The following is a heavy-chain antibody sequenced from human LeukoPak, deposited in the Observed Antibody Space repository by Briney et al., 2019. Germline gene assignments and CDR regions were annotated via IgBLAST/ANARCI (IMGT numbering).Heavy chain of an antibody. V-gene: IGHV4-34*01. CDR3: ARGPFRGSGRYFLYYFDY. CDR2: INHSGST. D-gene: IGHD6-19*01. CDR1: GGSFSGYY. J-gene: IGHJ4*02. Sequence: SETLSLTCAVYGGSFSGYYWSWIRQPPGKGLEWIGEINHSGSTNYNPSLKSRVTISVDTSKNQFSLKLSSVTAADTAVYYCARGPFRGSGRYFLYYFDYWGQGTLVTVSS.